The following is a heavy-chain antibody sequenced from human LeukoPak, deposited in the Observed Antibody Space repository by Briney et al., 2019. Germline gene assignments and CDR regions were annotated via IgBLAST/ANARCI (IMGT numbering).Heavy chain of an antibody. CDR1: GYTFTGYF. V-gene: IGHV1-2*02. J-gene: IGHJ4*02. D-gene: IGHD2/OR15-2a*01. CDR2: INPSTGGT. Sequence: ASVKVSCKTSGYTFTGYFMHWVRQAPGLGLEWMGWINPSTGGTNYAQMFQGRVTMTRDTSISTAYMELSSLISDDTAVYYCARDQSFYDAGDQRFDYWGQGTLVTVSS. CDR3: ARDQSFYDAGDQRFDY.